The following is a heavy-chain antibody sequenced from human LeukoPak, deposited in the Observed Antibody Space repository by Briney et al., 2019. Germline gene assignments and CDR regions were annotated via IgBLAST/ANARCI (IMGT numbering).Heavy chain of an antibody. Sequence: ASVKVSCKASGYTFTSYGISWVRQAPGQGLEWMGWISAYNGNTNYAQKLQGRVTMTTDISTSTAYMELRSLRSDDTAVYYCARAYSSSWYAGYYYYMDVWGKGTTVTVSS. V-gene: IGHV1-18*01. CDR3: ARAYSSSWYAGYYYYMDV. J-gene: IGHJ6*03. CDR2: ISAYNGNT. D-gene: IGHD6-13*01. CDR1: GYTFTSYG.